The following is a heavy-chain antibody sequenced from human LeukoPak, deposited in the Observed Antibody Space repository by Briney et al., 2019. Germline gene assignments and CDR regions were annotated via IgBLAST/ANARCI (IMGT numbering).Heavy chain of an antibody. CDR3: AGGGGSYGDV. J-gene: IGHJ3*01. CDR2: FDPYNGGT. Sequence: ASVKVSCKASGYTFTAYYMHWVRQAPGQGLEWMGRFDPYNGGTTYAQMFQGRVTITRDTSVSTDYMELSNLRSDDTAVYYCAGGGGSYGDVWGQGTMVAVSS. CDR1: GYTFTAYY. V-gene: IGHV1-2*06. D-gene: IGHD1-26*01.